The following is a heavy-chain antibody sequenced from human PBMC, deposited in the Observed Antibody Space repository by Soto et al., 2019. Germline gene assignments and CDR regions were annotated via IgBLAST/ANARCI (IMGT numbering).Heavy chain of an antibody. J-gene: IGHJ4*02. CDR1: GFTFSGSA. CDR2: IRSKANSYAT. CDR3: TRQISTADY. Sequence: EVQLVESGGGLVQPGGSLKLSCAASGFTFSGSAMHWVRQASGKGLEWVGRIRSKANSYATAYAASVKGRFTISRNDSKNTANIKINSLKTEDTAVYYCTRQISTADYWGQGTLLTVS. V-gene: IGHV3-73*02. D-gene: IGHD1-1*01.